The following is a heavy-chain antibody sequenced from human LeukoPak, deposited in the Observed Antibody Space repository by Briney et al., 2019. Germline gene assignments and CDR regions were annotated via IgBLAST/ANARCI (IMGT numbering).Heavy chain of an antibody. V-gene: IGHV3-11*06. CDR1: GFTFSDYY. D-gene: IGHD3-10*01. J-gene: IGHJ4*02. CDR2: ISSSSSYT. CDR3: ARFTSRVWFGELYFDY. Sequence: GGSLRLSCAASGFTFSDYYMSWIRQAPGKGLEWVSYISSSSSYTNYADSVKGRFTISRDNAKNSLYLQVNSLRAEDTAVYYCARFTSRVWFGELYFDYWGQGTLVTVSS.